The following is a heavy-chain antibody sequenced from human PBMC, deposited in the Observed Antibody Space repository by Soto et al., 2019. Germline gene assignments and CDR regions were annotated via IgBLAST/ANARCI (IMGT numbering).Heavy chain of an antibody. V-gene: IGHV4-59*11. CDR3: ARDVGLQYDTGYSDFWTGKNNWFDP. CDR2: IYYSGST. CDR1: GGSISGQY. Sequence: SETLSLTCTVSGGSISGQYWSWLRQPPGKGLEWIGYIYYSGSTNYNPSLKSRVTISIDTSRNQFSLELRSVTAADTAVYYCARDVGLQYDTGYSDFWTGKNNWFDPWGQGTLVTVSS. D-gene: IGHD3-3*01. J-gene: IGHJ5*02.